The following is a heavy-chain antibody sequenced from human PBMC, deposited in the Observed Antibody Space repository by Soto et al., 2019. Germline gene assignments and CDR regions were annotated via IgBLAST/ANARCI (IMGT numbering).Heavy chain of an antibody. J-gene: IGHJ6*02. Sequence: HPGGSLRLSCAASGFTFSSYWMHWVRQAPGKGLVWVSRINSDGSSTSYADSVKGRFTISRDNAKNTLYLQMNSLRAEDTAVYYCARGVAVAGTYYGMDVWGQGTTVTVSS. V-gene: IGHV3-74*01. CDR2: INSDGSST. CDR1: GFTFSSYW. CDR3: ARGVAVAGTYYGMDV. D-gene: IGHD6-19*01.